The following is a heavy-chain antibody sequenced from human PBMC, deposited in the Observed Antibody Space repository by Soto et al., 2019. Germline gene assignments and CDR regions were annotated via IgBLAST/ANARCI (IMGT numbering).Heavy chain of an antibody. CDR1: GFTFSNYP. D-gene: IGHD3-10*01. Sequence: EVQLLESGGGLVQGGESLRLSCPASGFTFSNYPMSWVRQVPGKGLEWVSSISASGGSTYYADSVRGRFTISRDNSKNTLYRQMNILRSEDTAVYYCAKNSLFGSGTQDYWGQGTLVTVSS. J-gene: IGHJ4*02. V-gene: IGHV3-23*01. CDR2: ISASGGST. CDR3: AKNSLFGSGTQDY.